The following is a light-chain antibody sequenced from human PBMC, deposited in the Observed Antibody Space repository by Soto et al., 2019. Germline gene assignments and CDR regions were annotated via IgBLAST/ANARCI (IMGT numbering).Light chain of an antibody. CDR2: GNS. CDR3: QSYDSSLSGSGV. J-gene: IGLJ2*01. V-gene: IGLV1-40*01. CDR1: SFNIGAGYD. Sequence: QSVLTQPPSVSGAPGQRVTISCTGSSFNIGAGYDVHWYQQLPGTAPKLLIYGNSVRPSGVSDRFSGSKSGTSASLAITGLHAEDEADYYCQSYDSSLSGSGVFGGGTQLTVL.